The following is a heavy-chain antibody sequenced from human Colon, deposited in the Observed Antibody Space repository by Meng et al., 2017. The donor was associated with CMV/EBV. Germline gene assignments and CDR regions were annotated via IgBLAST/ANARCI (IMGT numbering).Heavy chain of an antibody. CDR2: IKSKIDGGKI. D-gene: IGHD2-15*01. V-gene: IGHV3-15*01. CDR3: TTLLRGF. Sequence: RRSCAASGFTFTNAAMTWVRKASGKGLEWIGRIKSKIDGGKIDYAAPVRGRFAISRDDSKATVYLKIDTLEIEDTGMYYCTTLLRGFWGQGTLVTVSS. CDR1: GFTFTNAA. J-gene: IGHJ4*02.